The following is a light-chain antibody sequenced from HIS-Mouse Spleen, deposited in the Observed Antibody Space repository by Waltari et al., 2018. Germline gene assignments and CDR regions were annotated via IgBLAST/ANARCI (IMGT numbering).Light chain of an antibody. J-gene: IGLJ2*01. CDR3: YSTDSSGNHRV. CDR1: ALPKKY. Sequence: SYELTQPPSVSVSPGQTARITSPGDALPKKYAYWYQQKSGQAPVLFIYEKGKRPSGIPEGFSGSSSGTMATLTISGAQVGDEADYYCYSTDSSGNHRVFGGGTKLTVL. V-gene: IGLV3-10*01. CDR2: EKG.